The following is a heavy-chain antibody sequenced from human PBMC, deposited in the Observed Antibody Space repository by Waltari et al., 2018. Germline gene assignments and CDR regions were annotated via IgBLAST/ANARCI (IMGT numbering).Heavy chain of an antibody. Sequence: EVQLVESGGGLVQPGRSLRLSCTASGFTFGDYAMSWVRQAPGKGLEWVGFIRSKAYGGTTEYAASVKGRFTISRDDSKSIAYLQMNSLKTEDTAVYYCTRDLDLGISSQPKDDYWGQGTLVTVSS. V-gene: IGHV3-49*04. J-gene: IGHJ4*02. D-gene: IGHD7-27*01. CDR3: TRDLDLGISSQPKDDY. CDR1: GFTFGDYA. CDR2: IRSKAYGGTT.